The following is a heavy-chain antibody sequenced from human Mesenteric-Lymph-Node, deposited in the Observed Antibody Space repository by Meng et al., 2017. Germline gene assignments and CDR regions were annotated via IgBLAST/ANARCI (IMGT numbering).Heavy chain of an antibody. D-gene: IGHD7-27*01. Sequence: RQLQESGPGLVKPLETLSPTCTVSGGSISSSSYYWGWIRQPPGKGLEWIGSIYYSGSTYYNPSLTSRVTISVDTSKNQFSLKLSSVTAADTAVYYCASPLGILGIVDLWGRGTLVTVSS. CDR1: GGSISSSSYY. J-gene: IGHJ2*01. CDR3: ASPLGILGIVDL. V-gene: IGHV4-39*01. CDR2: IYYSGST.